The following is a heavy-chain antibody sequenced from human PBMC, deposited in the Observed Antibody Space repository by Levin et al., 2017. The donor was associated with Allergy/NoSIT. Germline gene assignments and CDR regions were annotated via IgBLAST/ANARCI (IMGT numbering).Heavy chain of an antibody. V-gene: IGHV3-7*01. CDR2: IRQDEGER. CDR1: GFTLGNYW. Sequence: LSLTCAASGFTLGNYWMTWVRQAPGKGLEWVASIRQDEGERYYVDSVKGRFTISRDNAKNSLYLQMNDLRAEDTAVYYCARDPGGYDFWGQGTLVTASS. CDR3: ARDPGGYDF. J-gene: IGHJ4*02. D-gene: IGHD4-23*01.